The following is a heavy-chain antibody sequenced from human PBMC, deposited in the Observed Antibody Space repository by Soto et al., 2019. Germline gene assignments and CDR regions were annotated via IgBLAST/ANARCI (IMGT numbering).Heavy chain of an antibody. J-gene: IGHJ4*02. CDR1: GFTFSSYA. CDR3: AKEGGRGGGCFDY. Sequence: EVQLLESGGGLVQPGGSLRLSCAASGFTFSSYAMSWVRXXXXXXXEWVSAISGSGGNTYYADSVKGRFTISRDNSKNTVXLLMXSXRAEDTXVYYCAKEGGRGGGCFDYWGQGTLVTVSS. V-gene: IGHV3-23*01. D-gene: IGHD3-16*01. CDR2: ISGSGGNT.